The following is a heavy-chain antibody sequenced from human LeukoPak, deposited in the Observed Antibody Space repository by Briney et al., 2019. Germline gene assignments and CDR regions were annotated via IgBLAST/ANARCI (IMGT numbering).Heavy chain of an antibody. CDR1: GGSISGYY. J-gene: IGHJ4*02. CDR3: ARRGIAAAGYDY. Sequence: SETLSLTCTVSGGSISGYYWNWIRQPAGKGLEWIGRIYTSGNTNYNPSLKSRVTILVDTSKNQFSLNLSSVTAADTAVYYCARRGIAAAGYDYWGQGTLVTVSS. D-gene: IGHD6-13*01. V-gene: IGHV4-4*07. CDR2: IYTSGNT.